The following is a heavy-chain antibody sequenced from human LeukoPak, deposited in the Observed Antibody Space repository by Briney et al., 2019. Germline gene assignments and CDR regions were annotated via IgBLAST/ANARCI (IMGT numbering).Heavy chain of an antibody. J-gene: IGHJ5*02. CDR2: IHTSGDT. D-gene: IGHD4-17*01. V-gene: IGHV3-53*01. CDR1: GLTGSHNY. Sequence: GGSLRLSCAASGLTGSHNYVSWVRQAPGKGLEWVSAIHTSGDTCYADSVKGRFTISRDTSKNTLYLQINSLRVEDTAVYYCIVFGDSNHWGQGTLVTASS. CDR3: IVFGDSNH.